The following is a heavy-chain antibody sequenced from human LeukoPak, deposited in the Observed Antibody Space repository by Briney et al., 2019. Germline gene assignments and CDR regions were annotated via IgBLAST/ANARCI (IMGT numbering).Heavy chain of an antibody. D-gene: IGHD3-10*01. CDR3: AKGYYASGSSLSAFDS. CDR2: IRSSGDSA. CDR1: GFTFSGYA. Sequence: GGSLRLSCAASGFTFSGYAMNWVRQAPGKGLEWVSVIRSSGDSAYYADFVKGRFTISRDNSKNTLYLQMSSLRAEDTAVYYCAKGYYASGSSLSAFDSWGQGTLVTVSS. J-gene: IGHJ4*02. V-gene: IGHV3-23*01.